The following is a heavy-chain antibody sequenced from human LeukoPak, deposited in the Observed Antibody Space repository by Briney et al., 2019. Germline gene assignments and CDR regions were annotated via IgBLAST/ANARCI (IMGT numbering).Heavy chain of an antibody. CDR3: ARLKQLANFFDY. V-gene: IGHV4-34*01. CDR1: GGSFSGYY. CDR2: INHSGST. Sequence: SETLSLTCAVYGGSFSGYYWSWIRQPPGKGLEWIGEINHSGSTNYNPSLKSRVTILVDTSKNQFSLKLSSVTAADTAVYYCARLKQLANFFDYWGQGTLVTVSS. J-gene: IGHJ4*02. D-gene: IGHD6-13*01.